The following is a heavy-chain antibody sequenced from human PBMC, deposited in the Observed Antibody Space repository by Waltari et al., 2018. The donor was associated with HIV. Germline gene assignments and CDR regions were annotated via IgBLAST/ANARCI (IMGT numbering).Heavy chain of an antibody. J-gene: IGHJ3*02. D-gene: IGHD6-13*01. CDR3: ARLGSISYSIAAAGRDAFDI. Sequence: EVQLVQSGAEVKKPGESLKISCKGAGYSVTSYWIGWGRQSPGKGLEWMGIIYPGDSDTRYRPSFQGQVTISADKSISTAYLQWSSLKASDTAMYYCARLGSISYSIAAAGRDAFDIWGQGTMVTVSS. CDR1: GYSVTSYW. V-gene: IGHV5-51*03. CDR2: IYPGDSDT.